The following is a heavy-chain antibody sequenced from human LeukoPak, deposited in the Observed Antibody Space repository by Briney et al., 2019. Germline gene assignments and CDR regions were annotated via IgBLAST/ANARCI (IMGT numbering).Heavy chain of an antibody. Sequence: SQTLSLTCAISGDSVSSNSAAWNWIRQSPSRGLEWLGRTYYRSKWYNDYAVSVKSRITINPDTSKNQFSLQLNSVTPEDTAVYYCARVYDIVATMVSAFDIWGQGTMVTVSS. CDR3: ARVYDIVATMVSAFDI. J-gene: IGHJ3*02. CDR1: GDSVSSNSAA. V-gene: IGHV6-1*01. D-gene: IGHD5-12*01. CDR2: TYYRSKWYN.